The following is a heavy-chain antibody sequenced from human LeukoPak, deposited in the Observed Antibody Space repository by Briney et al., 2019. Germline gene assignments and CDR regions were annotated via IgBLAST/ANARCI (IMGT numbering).Heavy chain of an antibody. J-gene: IGHJ4*02. D-gene: IGHD3-10*01. CDR1: GFTFSDYY. V-gene: IGHV3-11*06. CDR2: ISSSSSCT. CDR3: AVDYYGSGSPPDY. Sequence: PGGSLRLSCAASGFTFSDYYMSWIRQAPGKGLEWVSYISSSSSCTNYADSVKGRFTISRDNAKNSLYLQMNSLRAEDTAVYYCAVDYYGSGSPPDYWGQGTLVTVSS.